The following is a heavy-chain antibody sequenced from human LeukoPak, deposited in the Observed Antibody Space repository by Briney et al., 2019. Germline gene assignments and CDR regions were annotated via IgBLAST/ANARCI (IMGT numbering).Heavy chain of an antibody. Sequence: SSETLSLTCTVSGGSINNYYWSWIRQPPGKGLEWIGYIYYRGSTNYNPSLKSRVAFSVDTSKNQFSLKLNSVTAADTAVYYCARGGDYGDLRYFDYWGQGTLVTVSS. J-gene: IGHJ4*02. V-gene: IGHV4-59*01. CDR2: IYYRGST. CDR1: GGSINNYY. CDR3: ARGGDYGDLRYFDY. D-gene: IGHD4-17*01.